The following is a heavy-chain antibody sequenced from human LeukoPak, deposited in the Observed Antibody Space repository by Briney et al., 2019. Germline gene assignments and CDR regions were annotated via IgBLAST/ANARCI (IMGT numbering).Heavy chain of an antibody. D-gene: IGHD2-8*02. V-gene: IGHV4-30-4*01. CDR3: ARVHAGGSFYSDY. CDR2: IYYSGST. Sequence: SETLSLTCTVPGDSINSGDYYWSWIRQPPGKGLEWIGYIYYSGSTYYNSSLKSRVTISIDMSKNQFSLKLSSVTAADTAVYYCARVHAGGSFYSDYWGQGTLVTVSS. CDR1: GDSINSGDYY. J-gene: IGHJ4*02.